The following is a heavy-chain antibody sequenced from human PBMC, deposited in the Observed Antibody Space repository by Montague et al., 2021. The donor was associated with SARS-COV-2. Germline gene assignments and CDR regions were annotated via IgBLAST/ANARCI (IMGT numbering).Heavy chain of an antibody. J-gene: IGHJ4*02. CDR1: AGSIGNHY. V-gene: IGHV4-59*08. CDR2: IYFCAAA. CDR3: ARRPSSGWSFDS. Sequence: SETLSLTCTVSAGSIGNHYWSWIRQPRGGELEWIGYIYFCAAASYNPPLKSRVTISVDTSRNQFSLQLTSVTAADTAVYYCARRPSSGWSFDSWGQGTQVSASS. D-gene: IGHD6-19*01.